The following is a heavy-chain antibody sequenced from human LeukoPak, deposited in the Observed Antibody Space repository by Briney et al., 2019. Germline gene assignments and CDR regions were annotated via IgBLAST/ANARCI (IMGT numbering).Heavy chain of an antibody. CDR1: GFTFSSYA. J-gene: IGHJ4*02. CDR2: ISGSGGST. Sequence: QSGGSLRLSCAASGFTFSSYAMSWARQAPGKGLEWVSAISGSGGSTYYADSVKGRFTISRDNSKNTLYLQMNSLRAEDTAVYYWAKNWGLSDYWGQGTLVTVSS. CDR3: AKNWGLSDY. D-gene: IGHD7-27*01. V-gene: IGHV3-23*01.